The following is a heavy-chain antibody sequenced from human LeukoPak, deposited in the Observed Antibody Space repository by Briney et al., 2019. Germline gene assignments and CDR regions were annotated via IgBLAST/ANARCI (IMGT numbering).Heavy chain of an antibody. D-gene: IGHD3-22*01. CDR1: GFTFRRYG. V-gene: IGHV3-23*01. CDR3: ARDLYRIVVVPHYFDY. J-gene: IGHJ4*02. CDR2: ISGSGGSA. Sequence: GGSLRLSCAASGFTFRRYGMSWVRQAPGKGLEWVSSISGSGGSAYYGDSVKGRFTISRDNAKNSLYLQMNSLRAEDTAVYYCARDLYRIVVVPHYFDYWGQGTLVTVSS.